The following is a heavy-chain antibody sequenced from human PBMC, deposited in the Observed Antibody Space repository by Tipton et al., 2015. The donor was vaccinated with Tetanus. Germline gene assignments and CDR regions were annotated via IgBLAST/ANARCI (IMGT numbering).Heavy chain of an antibody. J-gene: IGHJ2*01. V-gene: IGHV4-61*01. CDR1: GGSVSSGSYY. CDR3: ASLQHHDYGDYEIGYFDL. D-gene: IGHD4-17*01. CDR2: IYYSGST. Sequence: TLSLTCTVSGGSVSSGSYYWSWIRQPPGKGLEWIGYIYYSGSTNYNPSLKSRVTISVDTSKNQFSLKLSSVTAADTAVYYCASLQHHDYGDYEIGYFDLWGRGTLVTVSS.